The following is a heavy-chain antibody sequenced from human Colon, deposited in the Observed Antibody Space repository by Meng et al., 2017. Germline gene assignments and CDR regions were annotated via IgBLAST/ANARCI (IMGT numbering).Heavy chain of an antibody. V-gene: IGHV3-7*01. D-gene: IGHD4/OR15-4a*01. Sequence: GESLKISCTASGFTFSSSWMAWVRQTPGKGLEWVANIKHAGSEKNHVDSVKGRFTVSRDNAENSLYLQMTSLRVEDTAIYYCVRDPNFSAFGIWGQGTMVTVSS. J-gene: IGHJ3*02. CDR3: VRDPNFSAFGI. CDR2: IKHAGSEK. CDR1: GFTFSSSW.